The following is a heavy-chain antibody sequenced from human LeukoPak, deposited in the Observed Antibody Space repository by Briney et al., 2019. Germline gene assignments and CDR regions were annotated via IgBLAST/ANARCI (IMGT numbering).Heavy chain of an antibody. CDR3: ARESITGHRDFDY. CDR1: GFTFGSYS. D-gene: IGHD1-20*01. CDR2: ISNGSRTI. V-gene: IGHV3-48*01. Sequence: GGSLRLSCAASGFTFGSYSMNWVRQAPGKGLEWISYISNGSRTIYYADSVEGRFTVSRDNAKNSLYLQMRSLRAEDTAVYYCARESITGHRDFDYWGQGTLVTVSS. J-gene: IGHJ4*02.